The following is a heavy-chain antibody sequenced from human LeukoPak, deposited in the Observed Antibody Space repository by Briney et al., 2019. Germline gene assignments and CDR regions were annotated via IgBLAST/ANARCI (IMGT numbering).Heavy chain of an antibody. J-gene: IGHJ4*02. D-gene: IGHD2-15*01. V-gene: IGHV3-48*02. Sequence: GSLRLSCAASGFTFSSYSMNWVRQAPGKGLGWVSYISSSSSTIYYADSVKGRFTISRDNAKNSLYLQMNSLRDEDTAVYYCARTPYCSGGSCYGYFDYWGQGTLVTVSS. CDR2: ISSSSSTI. CDR1: GFTFSSYS. CDR3: ARTPYCSGGSCYGYFDY.